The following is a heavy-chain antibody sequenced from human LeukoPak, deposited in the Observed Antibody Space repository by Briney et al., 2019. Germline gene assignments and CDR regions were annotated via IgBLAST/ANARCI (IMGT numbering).Heavy chain of an antibody. CDR1: GYTFTGYY. D-gene: IGHD2-15*01. CDR2: INHNSGGI. Sequence: ASVKVSCKASGYTFTGYYMHWVLQAPGQGLEWMGWINHNSGGINYAQKFQGRVTMTRDTSISTAYMELCSLRSDDTAVYYCAILNPSIDYWGQGTLVTVSS. J-gene: IGHJ4*02. V-gene: IGHV1-2*02. CDR3: AILNPSIDY.